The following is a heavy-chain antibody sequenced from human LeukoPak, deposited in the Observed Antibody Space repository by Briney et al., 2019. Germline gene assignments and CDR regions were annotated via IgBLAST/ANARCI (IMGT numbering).Heavy chain of an antibody. CDR3: ATLGATSFDY. Sequence: GASVKVSCKTSGYTFTDYYIHWVRQAPGQGLEWMGWIVPNSGGTNYAQKFQGRVTMTRDTSISTAYMELNRLRYDDTAVYYCATLGATSFDYWGQGTLVTVSS. CDR2: IVPNSGGT. J-gene: IGHJ4*02. CDR1: GYTFTDYY. D-gene: IGHD1-26*01. V-gene: IGHV1-2*02.